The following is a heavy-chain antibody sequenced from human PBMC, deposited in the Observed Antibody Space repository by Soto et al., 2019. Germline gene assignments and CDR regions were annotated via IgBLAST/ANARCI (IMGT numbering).Heavy chain of an antibody. Sequence: QVQLVESGGGVVQPGRSLRLSCAASGFTFSNYGMHWVRQAPGKGLEWVAAISYDGVNTYYADSVKGRFTISRDSPKNALDVQMNTEGPDDTAVYYCVKGSDFVWGSFRYASEFWGQGTPVTVSS. CDR2: ISYDGVNT. CDR3: VKGSDFVWGSFRYASEF. D-gene: IGHD3-16*02. V-gene: IGHV3-30*18. J-gene: IGHJ4*02. CDR1: GFTFSNYG.